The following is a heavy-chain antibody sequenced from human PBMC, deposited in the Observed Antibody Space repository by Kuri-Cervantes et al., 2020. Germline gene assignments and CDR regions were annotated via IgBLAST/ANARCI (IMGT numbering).Heavy chain of an antibody. D-gene: IGHD1-1*01. J-gene: IGHJ3*02. Sequence: GESLKISCAASGFTFSSYAMHWVRPAPGKGLEWGAVISYDGSNKYYADSVKGRFTISRDNSKNTLQLQMNSLGTEDTAVYYCGRDGTTGGRGDAFDIWGQGTMVTVSS. CDR3: GRDGTTGGRGDAFDI. CDR2: ISYDGSNK. CDR1: GFTFSSYA. V-gene: IGHV3-30-3*01.